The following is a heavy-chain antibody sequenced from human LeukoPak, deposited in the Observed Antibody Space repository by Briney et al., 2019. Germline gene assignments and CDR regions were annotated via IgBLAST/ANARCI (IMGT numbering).Heavy chain of an antibody. CDR2: IYYSGST. CDR1: GGSFSGYY. CDR3: ARQEQQLIYNWFDP. J-gene: IGHJ5*02. D-gene: IGHD6-13*01. Sequence: SETLSLTCAVYGGSFSGYYWSWIRQPPGKGLEWIGYIYYSGSTNYNPSLKSRVTISVDTSKNQFSLKLSSVTAADTAVYYCARQEQQLIYNWFDPWGQGTLVTVSS. V-gene: IGHV4-59*01.